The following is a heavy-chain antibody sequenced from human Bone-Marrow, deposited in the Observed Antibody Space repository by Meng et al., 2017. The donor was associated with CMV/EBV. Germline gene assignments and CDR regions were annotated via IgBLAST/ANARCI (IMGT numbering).Heavy chain of an antibody. CDR2: IYYSGST. CDR3: ASRETGTTDVAFDI. CDR1: GGSISSSSYY. V-gene: IGHV4-39*06. J-gene: IGHJ3*02. D-gene: IGHD1-7*01. Sequence: SETLSLTCTVSGGSISSSSYYWGWIRQPPGKGLEWIGSIYYSGSTYYNPSLKSRVTISVDTSKNQFPLKLSSVTAADTAVYYCASRETGTTDVAFDIWGQGTMVTV.